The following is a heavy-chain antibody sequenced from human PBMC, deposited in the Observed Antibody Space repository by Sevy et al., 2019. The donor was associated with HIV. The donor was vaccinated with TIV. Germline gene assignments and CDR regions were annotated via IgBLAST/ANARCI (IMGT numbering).Heavy chain of an antibody. CDR1: GGSISSYY. V-gene: IGHV4-59*01. Sequence: SETLSLTCTVSGGSISSYYWSWIRQPPGKGLEWVGYIYYSGSTNYNPSLKSRITISVDKSKNQFSLKLSSVTAADTAVYYCARAYLPLNLFDPWGQGTLVTVSS. CDR2: IYYSGST. J-gene: IGHJ5*02. CDR3: ARAYLPLNLFDP.